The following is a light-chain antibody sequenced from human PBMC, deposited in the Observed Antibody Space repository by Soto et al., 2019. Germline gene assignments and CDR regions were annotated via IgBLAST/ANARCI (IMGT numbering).Light chain of an antibody. CDR1: QSVSSS. J-gene: IGKJ1*01. CDR3: QQYNSYWT. CDR2: DAS. Sequence: DIQMTQSPSTLSASVGDRVTITCRASQSVSSSLAWYKKKPGKAPKLLIYDASSLESGVPARLSGSGSGTEFTLTISSMKPDYLATYYCQQYNSYWTFGQGTKVDIK. V-gene: IGKV1-5*01.